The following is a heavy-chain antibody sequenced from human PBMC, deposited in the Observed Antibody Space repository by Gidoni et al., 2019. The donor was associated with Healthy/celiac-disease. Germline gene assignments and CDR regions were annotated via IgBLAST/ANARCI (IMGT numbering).Heavy chain of an antibody. Sequence: QVQLVASGGGVVQPGRSLRLSCAASGFTFSSYGMHWVRQAPGKGLEWVAVIWYDGSNKYYADSVKGRFTISRDNSKNTLYLQMNSLRAEDTAVYYCARDMGVWSGYGMDVWGQGTTVTVSS. CDR1: GFTFSSYG. D-gene: IGHD3-10*02. CDR2: IWYDGSNK. CDR3: ARDMGVWSGYGMDV. V-gene: IGHV3-33*01. J-gene: IGHJ6*02.